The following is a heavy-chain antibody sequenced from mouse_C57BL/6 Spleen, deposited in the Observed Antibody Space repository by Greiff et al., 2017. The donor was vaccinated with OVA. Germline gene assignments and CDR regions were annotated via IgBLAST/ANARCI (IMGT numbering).Heavy chain of an antibody. CDR3: ARGGSLGLYYYAMDY. Sequence: QVQLQQPGAELVKPGASVTLSCKASGYTFTSYWMHWVKQRPGQGLEWIGMIHPNSGSTNYNEKFKSKATLTVDKSSSTAYMQLSSLTSEDSAVYYCARGGSLGLYYYAMDYWGQGTSVTVSS. D-gene: IGHD3-1*01. J-gene: IGHJ4*01. CDR1: GYTFTSYW. V-gene: IGHV1-64*01. CDR2: IHPNSGST.